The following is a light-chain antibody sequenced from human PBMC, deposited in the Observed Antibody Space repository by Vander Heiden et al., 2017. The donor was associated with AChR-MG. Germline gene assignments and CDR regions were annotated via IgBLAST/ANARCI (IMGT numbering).Light chain of an antibody. CDR2: GAS. CDR3: QQYNNWPSIT. CDR1: QSVSSN. V-gene: IGKV3-15*01. Sequence: EIVMTQSPATLSVPPGERATLSCRASQSVSSNLAWYQQKPGQAPRLLIYGASTRATGIPARFSGSGSGTEFTLTISSLQSEDFAVYYCQQYNNWPSITFGQRTRLEIK. J-gene: IGKJ5*01.